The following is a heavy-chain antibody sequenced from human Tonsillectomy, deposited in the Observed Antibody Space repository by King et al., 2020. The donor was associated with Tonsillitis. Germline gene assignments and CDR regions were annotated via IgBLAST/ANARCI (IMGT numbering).Heavy chain of an antibody. CDR1: GGSISSYY. D-gene: IGHD6-6*01. V-gene: IGHV4-59*08. CDR2: IYHSGST. CDR3: ARPYSSSFWFFDL. Sequence: QLQESGPGLGKPLETLSLTCTVSGGSISSYYWCWIRQPPWKGLEWIGFIYHSGSTNFTPSLKSRVTMSVYTSKNNFASRLSSVTVADSAVYYCARPYSSSFWFFDLWGRGTLVTVSS. J-gene: IGHJ2*01.